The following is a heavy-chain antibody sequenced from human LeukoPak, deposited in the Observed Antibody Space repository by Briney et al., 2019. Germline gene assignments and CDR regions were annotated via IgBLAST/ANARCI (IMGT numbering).Heavy chain of an antibody. V-gene: IGHV3-7*01. CDR3: GRGDPDF. D-gene: IGHD5-24*01. CDR1: GFNLAAFW. CDR2: IKFDGSAK. Sequence: GGSLRLSCEVSGFNLAAFWMNWVRQAPGKGLEWVANIKFDGSAKYYVDSVRGRFTISRDNTKNTLYLQMSSLRADDTAVYYCGRGDPDFWGQGTLVTVSS. J-gene: IGHJ4*02.